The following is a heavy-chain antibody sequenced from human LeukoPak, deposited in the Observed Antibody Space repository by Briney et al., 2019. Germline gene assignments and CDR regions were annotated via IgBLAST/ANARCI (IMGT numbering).Heavy chain of an antibody. CDR2: ISYDGSNK. J-gene: IGHJ6*02. Sequence: GSLRLSCAASGFTFSSYAMHWVRQAPGKGLEWVAVISYDGSNKYYADSVKGRFTISRDNSKNTLYLQMNSLRAEDTAVYYCARDPTSSDCSSTSCRYYYYYYGMDVWGQGTTVTVSS. D-gene: IGHD2-2*01. V-gene: IGHV3-30*04. CDR1: GFTFSSYA. CDR3: ARDPTSSDCSSTSCRYYYYYYGMDV.